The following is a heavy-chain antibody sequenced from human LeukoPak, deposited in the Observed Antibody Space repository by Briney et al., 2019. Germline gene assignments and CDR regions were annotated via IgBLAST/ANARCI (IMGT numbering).Heavy chain of an antibody. J-gene: IGHJ6*02. CDR3: ARDKGIVGATKGYYYYGMDV. V-gene: IGHV3-66*01. D-gene: IGHD1-26*01. CDR1: GFTVSSNY. Sequence: GGSLRLSCAASGFTVSSNYMSWVRRAPGKGLEWVSVIYSGGSTYYADSVKGRFTISRDNSKNTLYLQMNSLRAEDTAVYYCARDKGIVGATKGYYYYGMDVWGQGTTVTVSS. CDR2: IYSGGST.